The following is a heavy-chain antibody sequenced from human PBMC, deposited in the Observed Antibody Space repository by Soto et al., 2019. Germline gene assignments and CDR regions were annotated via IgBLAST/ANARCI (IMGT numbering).Heavy chain of an antibody. Sequence: ASVKVSCKTSGYTFSSIGISWVRQAPGQGLEWMGWISPHKGDTYYAQRLQGRVTMTTDTSTSTAYMELRSLRSDDTAVYFCARDLDGSGSYYTNYWGQGTLVTVPS. J-gene: IGHJ4*02. V-gene: IGHV1-18*01. CDR2: ISPHKGDT. CDR1: GYTFSSIG. D-gene: IGHD3-10*01. CDR3: ARDLDGSGSYYTNY.